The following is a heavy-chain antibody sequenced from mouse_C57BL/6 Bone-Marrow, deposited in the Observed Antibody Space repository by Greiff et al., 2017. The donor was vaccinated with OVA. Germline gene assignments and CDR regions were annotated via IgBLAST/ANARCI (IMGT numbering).Heavy chain of an antibody. CDR3: ARGVTPYYLDY. Sequence: EVQGVESGGDLVKPGGSLKLSCAASGFTFSSYGMSWVRQTPDKRLGWVATISSGGSYTYYPASVKGRFTITRDNAKNTLYLQMSSLKSEDTAMYYCARGVTPYYLDYGGQGTTLTVTA. CDR1: GFTFSSYG. D-gene: IGHD2-2*01. V-gene: IGHV5-6*01. CDR2: ISSGGSYT. J-gene: IGHJ2*01.